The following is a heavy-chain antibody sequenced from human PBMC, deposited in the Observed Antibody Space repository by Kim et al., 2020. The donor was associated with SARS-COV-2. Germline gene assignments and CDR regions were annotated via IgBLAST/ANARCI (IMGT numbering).Heavy chain of an antibody. D-gene: IGHD1-26*01. Sequence: GGSLRLSCAASGFTFSNAWMSWVSQAPGKGLEWVGRIKSKTDGGTTDYAAPVKGRFTISRDDSKNTLYLQMNSLKTEDTAVYYCTTDPFKPRDFWWEQLMIDYWGQGALFTVSS. J-gene: IGHJ4*02. CDR3: TTDPFKPRDFWWEQLMIDY. CDR2: IKSKTDGGTT. CDR1: GFTFSNAW. V-gene: IGHV3-15*01.